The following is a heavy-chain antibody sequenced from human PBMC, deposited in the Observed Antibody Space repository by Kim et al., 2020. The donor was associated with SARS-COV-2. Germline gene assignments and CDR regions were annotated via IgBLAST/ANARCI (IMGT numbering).Heavy chain of an antibody. Sequence: GGSLRLSCAASGFTFSSYDMHWVRQATGKGLEWVSAIGTAGDTYYPGSVKGRFTISRENAKNSLYLQMNSLRAGDTAVYYCAREAHSSSWSIRAFDIWGQGTMVTVSS. CDR2: IGTAGDT. CDR3: AREAHSSSWSIRAFDI. V-gene: IGHV3-13*01. D-gene: IGHD6-13*01. CDR1: GFTFSSYD. J-gene: IGHJ3*02.